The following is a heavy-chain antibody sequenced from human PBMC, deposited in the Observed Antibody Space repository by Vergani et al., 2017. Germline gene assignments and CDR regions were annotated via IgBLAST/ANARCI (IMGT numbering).Heavy chain of an antibody. J-gene: IGHJ6*02. D-gene: IGHD2-2*01. CDR2: ISSSSSYI. V-gene: IGHV3-21*01. CDR3: ARDRGYCSSTSCQHYYGMDV. Sequence: EVQLVESGGGLVKPGGSLRLSCAASGFTFSSYRMNWVRQAPGKGLEWVSSISSSSSYIYYADSVKGRFTISRDNAKNSLYLQMNSLRAEDTAVYYCARDRGYCSSTSCQHYYGMDVWGQGTTVTVSS. CDR1: GFTFSSYR.